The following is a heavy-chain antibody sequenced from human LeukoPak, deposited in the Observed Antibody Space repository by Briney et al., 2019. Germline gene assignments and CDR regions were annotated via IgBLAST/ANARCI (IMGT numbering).Heavy chain of an antibody. CDR2: IYYNGST. CDR1: GGSISSYY. J-gene: IGHJ4*02. V-gene: IGHV4-59*01. CDR3: ARGPNRYYFDY. Sequence: SETLSLTCTISGGSISSYYWSWIRQSPGKGLEWIGHIYYNGSTNYSPSLKSRVTISVDTSKNQFSLKLTSVTPADTAVYYCARGPNRYYFDYWGQGTLVTVSS. D-gene: IGHD1-14*01.